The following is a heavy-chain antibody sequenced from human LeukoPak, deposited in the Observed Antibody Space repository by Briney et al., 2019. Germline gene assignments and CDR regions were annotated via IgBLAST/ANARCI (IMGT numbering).Heavy chain of an antibody. V-gene: IGHV1-8*01. Sequence: ASVKVSCKASGYTFTSYDINWVRQATGQGLEWMGWMNPNSGNTGYAQKFQGRVTMTRNTSISTAYMELSSLRSEDTAVYYCALLVGATRPFDYWGQGTLVTVSS. D-gene: IGHD1-26*01. J-gene: IGHJ4*02. CDR1: GYTFTSYD. CDR2: MNPNSGNT. CDR3: ALLVGATRPFDY.